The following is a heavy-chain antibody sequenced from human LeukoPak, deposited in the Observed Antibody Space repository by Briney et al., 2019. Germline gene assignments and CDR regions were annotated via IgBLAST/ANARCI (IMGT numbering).Heavy chain of an antibody. CDR1: GFTFSSYS. J-gene: IGHJ5*02. Sequence: GGSLRLSCAASGFTFSSYSMNWVRQAPGKGLEWVSSISSSSSYIYYADSVKGRFTISRDNAKNSLYLQMNSLRAEDTAVYYCARGPPSHNWFDPWGQGTLVTVSS. V-gene: IGHV3-21*01. CDR3: ARGPPSHNWFDP. CDR2: ISSSSSYI.